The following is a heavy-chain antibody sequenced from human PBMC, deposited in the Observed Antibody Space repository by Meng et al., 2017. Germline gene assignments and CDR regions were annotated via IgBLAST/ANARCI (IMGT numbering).Heavy chain of an antibody. J-gene: IGHJ4*02. CDR3: ARVTLSHLAQWLVMDY. CDR1: GGSISSSNW. CDR2: IYHSGST. Sequence: SETLSLTCAVSGGSISSSNWWSWVRQPPGKGLEWIGEIYHSGSTNYNPSLKSRVTISVDKSKNQFSLKLSSVTAADTAVYYCARVTLSHLAQWLVMDYWGQGTLVTVSS. D-gene: IGHD6-19*01. V-gene: IGHV4-4*02.